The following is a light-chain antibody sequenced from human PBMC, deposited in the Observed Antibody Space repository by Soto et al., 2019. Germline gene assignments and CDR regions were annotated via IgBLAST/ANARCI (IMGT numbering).Light chain of an antibody. J-gene: IGKJ1*01. V-gene: IGKV3-11*01. CDR1: QSVTSN. Sequence: DIVLTQSPGTLSFSPGERSTLACRSSQSVTSNSLAWYHQKFGQPPRLLIYDASNRATGIPARFSGSGSGTDFTLTITSLEPEDFAVYYCQQRSNWPRTFGQGTKVDIK. CDR3: QQRSNWPRT. CDR2: DAS.